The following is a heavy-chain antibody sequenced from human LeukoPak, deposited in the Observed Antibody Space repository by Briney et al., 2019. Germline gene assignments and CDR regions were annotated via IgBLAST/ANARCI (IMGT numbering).Heavy chain of an antibody. Sequence: SETLSLTCTVSGYSISSGYYWGWIRQPPGKGLEWIGSIYHSGSTCYNPSLKSRVTISVDTSKNQFSLKLSSVTAADTAVYYCARGSAVAGLGLYWGQGTLVTVSS. D-gene: IGHD6-19*01. CDR2: IYHSGST. CDR1: GYSISSGYY. CDR3: ARGSAVAGLGLY. V-gene: IGHV4-38-2*02. J-gene: IGHJ4*02.